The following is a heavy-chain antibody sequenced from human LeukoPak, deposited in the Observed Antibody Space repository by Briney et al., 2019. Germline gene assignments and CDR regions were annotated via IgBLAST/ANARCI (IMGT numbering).Heavy chain of an antibody. CDR2: IRYDGDKE. Sequence: GGSLRLSCVASGFIFRSYGMHWVRQAPGSGLEWVAFIRYDGDKEDYVDSVKGRFTISRDNSKNMVYLQMDSLRVDDAAVYYCVKEGYSSVAAPINPFDYWGQGTLVTVSS. CDR3: VKEGYSSVAAPINPFDY. J-gene: IGHJ4*02. V-gene: IGHV3-30*02. D-gene: IGHD2-15*01. CDR1: GFIFRSYG.